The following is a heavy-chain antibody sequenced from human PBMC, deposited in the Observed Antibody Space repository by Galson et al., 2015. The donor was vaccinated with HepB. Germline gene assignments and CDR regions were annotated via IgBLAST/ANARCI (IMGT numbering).Heavy chain of an antibody. CDR2: IYGGGST. CDR1: GFTVSSNY. V-gene: IGHV3-66*01. CDR3: ARDSGDWNQDY. J-gene: IGHJ4*02. Sequence: SLRLSCAGFGFTVSSNYMNWVRQAPGKGLEWVSVIYGGGSTHYADSVRGRFTISRDNSKNTLYLEMNSLRAEDTALYYCARDSGDWNQDYWGQGTLVTVSS. D-gene: IGHD1-1*01.